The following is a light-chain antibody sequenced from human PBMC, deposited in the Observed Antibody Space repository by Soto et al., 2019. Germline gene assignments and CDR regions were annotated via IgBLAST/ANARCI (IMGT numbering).Light chain of an antibody. CDR3: QQYNNWPSLT. V-gene: IGKV3-15*01. J-gene: IGKJ4*01. CDR2: AAS. Sequence: IVLTQSPAILALSPGDRATLSCSASQSGSDSYLAWYQQKPGQAPRLLIYAASTRATGIPARFSGSGSGTEFTLTISSLQSEDFAVYYCQQYNNWPSLTFGGGTKVDIK. CDR1: QSGSDSY.